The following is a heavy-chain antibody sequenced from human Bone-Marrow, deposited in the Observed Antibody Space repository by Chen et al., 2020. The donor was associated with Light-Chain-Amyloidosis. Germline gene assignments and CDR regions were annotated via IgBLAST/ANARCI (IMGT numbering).Heavy chain of an antibody. CDR1: GFAFSSYA. CDR2: ISGSGGSR. Sequence: GGSLRLSCAASGFAFSSYAMSWVRQAPGKGLEWVSTISGSGGSRYYGDSVKGRLTISRDNSKNALFLQMNSLRAEDTAVYYCAKDISYAVFLPGYPADAFDIWGQGKMVTVSS. D-gene: IGHD3-9*01. V-gene: IGHV3-23*01. CDR3: AKDISYAVFLPGYPADAFDI. J-gene: IGHJ3*02.